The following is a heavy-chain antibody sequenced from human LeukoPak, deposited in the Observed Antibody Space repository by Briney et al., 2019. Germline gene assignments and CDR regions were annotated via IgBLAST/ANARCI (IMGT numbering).Heavy chain of an antibody. D-gene: IGHD3-16*02. Sequence: SVKVSCKASGSSGDTFNSHGVSWVRQAPGQGLEWMGGIIPIFGTANYAQKFQGRVTITADESTSTAYMELSSLRSEDTAVYYCGTTDYVWGSYRYGGRVYYYYYMDVWGKGTTVTISS. J-gene: IGHJ6*03. V-gene: IGHV1-69*13. CDR1: GSSGDTFNSHG. CDR2: IIPIFGTA. CDR3: GTTDYVWGSYRYGGRVYYYYYMDV.